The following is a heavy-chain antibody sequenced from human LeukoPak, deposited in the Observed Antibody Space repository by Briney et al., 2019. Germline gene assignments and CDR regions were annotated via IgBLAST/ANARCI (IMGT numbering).Heavy chain of an antibody. D-gene: IGHD2-2*01. J-gene: IGHJ4*02. Sequence: GGSLRLSCAASGFTFSSYAMNWVRQAPGKGLEWVSAISSSAGSTYYADSVKGRFTISRDNSKNTLYLQMNSLRAEDTAVYYCAKPGGEYCSSTSCKYYFDYWGQGTLVTVSS. V-gene: IGHV3-23*01. CDR2: ISSSAGST. CDR1: GFTFSSYA. CDR3: AKPGGEYCSSTSCKYYFDY.